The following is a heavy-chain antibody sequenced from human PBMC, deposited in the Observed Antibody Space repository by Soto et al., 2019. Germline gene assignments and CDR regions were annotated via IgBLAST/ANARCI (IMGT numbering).Heavy chain of an antibody. V-gene: IGHV3-30-3*01. D-gene: IGHD4-17*01. CDR3: ARESLGDYDYFDY. Sequence: GGSLRLSCAASGFTFSSYAMHWVRQAPGKGLEWVAVISYDGSNKYYADSVKGRFTISRDNSKNTLYLQMNSLRAEDTAVYYCARESLGDYDYFDYWGQGTLVTVSS. CDR2: ISYDGSNK. CDR1: GFTFSSYA. J-gene: IGHJ4*02.